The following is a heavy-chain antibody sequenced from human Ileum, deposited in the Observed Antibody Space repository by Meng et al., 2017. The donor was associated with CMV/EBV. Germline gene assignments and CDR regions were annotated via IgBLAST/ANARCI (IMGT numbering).Heavy chain of an antibody. CDR1: GFTFSNYW. Sequence: GGSLRLSCAASGFTFSNYWMNWVRQSPGKGLEWVANIKQDGSGKYYVDSVKGRFTISRDNAKNSLYLKMNSLRVEDTAVYYCARGTTGAPGTDYWGQGTLVTVSS. J-gene: IGHJ4*02. V-gene: IGHV3-7*01. CDR2: IKQDGSGK. CDR3: ARGTTGAPGTDY. D-gene: IGHD6-13*01.